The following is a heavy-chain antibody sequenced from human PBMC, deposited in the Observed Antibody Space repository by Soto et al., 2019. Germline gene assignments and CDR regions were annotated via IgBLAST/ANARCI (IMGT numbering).Heavy chain of an antibody. Sequence: EVQLVESGGDLVQPGGSLRLSCAASGFTFSSDWMHWVRQAPGEGLVWVSRINTDGSSTSYADSVKGRFTISRDNAKNTLDLQMNSLRTEDTDMYYCARQASFDYWGQGTLVTVSS. CDR3: ARQASFDY. CDR1: GFTFSSDW. CDR2: INTDGSST. J-gene: IGHJ4*02. V-gene: IGHV3-74*01.